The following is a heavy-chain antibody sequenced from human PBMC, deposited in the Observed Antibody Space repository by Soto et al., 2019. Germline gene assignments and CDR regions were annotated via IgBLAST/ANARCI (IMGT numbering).Heavy chain of an antibody. CDR3: AKLPSQTGTTYTMIVVVSPA. V-gene: IGHV3-30*18. Sequence: GSLGLSCAASGFTFSSYGMHWVRQAPGKGLEWVAVISYDGSNKYYADSVKGRFTISRDNSKNTLYLQMNSLRAEDTAVYYCAKLPSQTGTTYTMIVVVSPAWGQGTLVTVSS. CDR2: ISYDGSNK. D-gene: IGHD3-22*01. J-gene: IGHJ5*02. CDR1: GFTFSSYG.